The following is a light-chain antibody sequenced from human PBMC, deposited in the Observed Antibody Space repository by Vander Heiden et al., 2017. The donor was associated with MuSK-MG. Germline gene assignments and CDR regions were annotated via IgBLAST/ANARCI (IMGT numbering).Light chain of an antibody. CDR2: EVS. CDR3: SSYAGSPVV. Sequence: QSALTQPPSASGSPGQSVTISCTGTSSDVGSHDYVSWYQQHPGKVPKLMIYEVSKRPSGVPDRFSGSKSGNTASLTVSGLQAEDEANYYCSSYAGSPVVFGGGTKVTVL. V-gene: IGLV2-8*01. J-gene: IGLJ2*01. CDR1: SSDVGSHDY.